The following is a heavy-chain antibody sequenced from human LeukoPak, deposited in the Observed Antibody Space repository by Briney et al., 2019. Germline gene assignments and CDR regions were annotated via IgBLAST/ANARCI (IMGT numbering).Heavy chain of an antibody. CDR2: IKQDGSEK. V-gene: IGHV3-7*01. D-gene: IGHD1-7*01. CDR3: ARSGTAGSVDY. J-gene: IGHJ4*02. Sequence: GGSLRLSCAASGFTFSSYWMSWVRQAPGKGLEWVANIKQDGSEKYYVDSVKGRFTISRDNAKNSLYLQMNSLTVEDTSIFYCARSGTAGSVDYWGQGTLVTVSS. CDR1: GFTFSSYW.